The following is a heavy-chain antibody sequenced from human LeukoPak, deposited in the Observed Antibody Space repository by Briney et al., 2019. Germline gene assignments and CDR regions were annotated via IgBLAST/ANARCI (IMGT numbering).Heavy chain of an antibody. CDR1: GGSISSYY. CDR2: IYYSGST. V-gene: IGHV4-59*01. Sequence: KPSETLSLTCTVSGGSISSYYWSWLRQPPGKGLEWIGYIYYSGSTNYNPSLKSRVTISVDTSKNQFSLKLSSVTAADTAVYYCAVSRDGYRFDYWGQGTLVTVSS. CDR3: AVSRDGYRFDY. D-gene: IGHD5-24*01. J-gene: IGHJ4*02.